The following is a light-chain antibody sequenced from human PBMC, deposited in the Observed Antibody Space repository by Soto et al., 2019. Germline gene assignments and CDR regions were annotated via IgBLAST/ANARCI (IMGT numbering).Light chain of an antibody. J-gene: IGKJ1*01. CDR3: QQYESYWT. Sequence: DIQMTQSPSTLSASVGGRVTITCRASQTITNWLAWYQQKPGKAPKVLIYKTSSLESGVPSRFSGSGSGTEFTLTINGLQPDDFATYYCQQYESYWTFGQGTKVDIK. V-gene: IGKV1-5*03. CDR1: QTITNW. CDR2: KTS.